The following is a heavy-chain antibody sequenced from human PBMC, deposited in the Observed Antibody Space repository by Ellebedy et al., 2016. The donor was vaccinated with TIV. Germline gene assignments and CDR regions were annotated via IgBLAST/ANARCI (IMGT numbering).Heavy chain of an antibody. CDR1: GYSFTSYW. J-gene: IGHJ4*02. D-gene: IGHD2-2*02. CDR3: ARRRYCSSTSCYTLFPLDY. Sequence: GESLKISXKGSGYSFTSYWIGWVRQMPGKGLEWMGIIYPGDSDTRYSPSFQGQVTISADKSISTAYLQWSSLKASDTAMYYCARRRYCSSTSCYTLFPLDYWGQGTLVTVSS. V-gene: IGHV5-51*01. CDR2: IYPGDSDT.